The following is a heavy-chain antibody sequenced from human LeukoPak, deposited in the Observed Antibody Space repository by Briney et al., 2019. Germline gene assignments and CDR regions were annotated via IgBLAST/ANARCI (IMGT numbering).Heavy chain of an antibody. CDR3: ASSPRIAAAGLDY. D-gene: IGHD6-13*01. V-gene: IGHV3-11*01. CDR2: ISSSGRTI. J-gene: IGHJ4*02. Sequence: GGSLRLSCAASGFTFSDYYMSWLRQAPGKGLEWVSYISSSGRTIYYADSVKGRFTISRDNAKNSLYLQMNSLRAEDTAVYYCASSPRIAAAGLDYWGQGTLVTVSS. CDR1: GFTFSDYY.